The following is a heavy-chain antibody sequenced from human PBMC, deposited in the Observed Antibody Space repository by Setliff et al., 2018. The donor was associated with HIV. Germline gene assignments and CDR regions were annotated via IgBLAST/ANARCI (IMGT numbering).Heavy chain of an antibody. CDR3: ARDRPNYGDSSMNDAFDI. J-gene: IGHJ3*02. CDR1: GYTFTSYG. Sequence: SVKVSCKASGYTFTSYGISWVRQAPGQGLEWMGWISAYNGSTSYAQKFQGRVTMTRDTSTSTVYMELSSLRSEDTAVYYCARDRPNYGDSSMNDAFDIWGQGTMVTVSS. D-gene: IGHD3-22*01. CDR2: ISAYNGST. V-gene: IGHV1-18*01.